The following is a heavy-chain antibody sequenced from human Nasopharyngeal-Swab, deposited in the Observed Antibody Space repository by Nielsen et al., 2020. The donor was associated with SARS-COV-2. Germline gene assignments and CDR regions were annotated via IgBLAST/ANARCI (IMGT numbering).Heavy chain of an antibody. Sequence: GESLKISCAASGFTFSSYAMHWVRQAPGKGLEWVAVISYDGSNKYYADSVKGRFTISRDNSKNTLYLQMNSLRVEDTAVYYCASLDYVWGSYRLGYYMDVWGKGTTVTVSS. CDR2: ISYDGSNK. J-gene: IGHJ6*03. D-gene: IGHD3-16*02. V-gene: IGHV3-30-3*01. CDR1: GFTFSSYA. CDR3: ASLDYVWGSYRLGYYMDV.